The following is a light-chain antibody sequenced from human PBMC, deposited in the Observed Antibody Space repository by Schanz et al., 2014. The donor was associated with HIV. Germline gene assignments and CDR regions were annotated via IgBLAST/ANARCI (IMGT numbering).Light chain of an antibody. Sequence: EIVLTQSPVTLSLSPGERATLSCRASQSISTYVAWYQQSPGQSPRLLFFDAYARATGVPPRFSASGSGTDFTLTISRLEPEDFAVYYCQQYGSSPATFGQGTKVEIK. CDR2: DAY. J-gene: IGKJ1*01. CDR3: QQYGSSPAT. V-gene: IGKV3-20*01. CDR1: QSISTY.